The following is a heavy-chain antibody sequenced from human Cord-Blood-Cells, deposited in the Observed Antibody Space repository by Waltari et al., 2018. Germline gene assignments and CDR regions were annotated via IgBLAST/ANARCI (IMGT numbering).Heavy chain of an antibody. CDR1: GYTFTSYD. CDR2: MNHNNGNT. V-gene: IGHV1-8*01. J-gene: IGHJ2*01. Sequence: QVQLVQSGAEVKKPGASVKVSCKASGYTFTSYDINWVRQATGHGLEWMGWMNHNNGNTAYTQKFQGRVTMTMNTSISTAYMGLSSLRSEDTAVYYCARFLDPGSGKKWYFDLWGRGTLVTVSS. D-gene: IGHD3-3*01. CDR3: ARFLDPGSGKKWYFDL.